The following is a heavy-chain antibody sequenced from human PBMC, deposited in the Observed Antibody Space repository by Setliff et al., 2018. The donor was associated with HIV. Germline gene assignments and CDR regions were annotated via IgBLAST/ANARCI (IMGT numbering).Heavy chain of an antibody. CDR3: VKDVLKFWSGSGALDF. V-gene: IGHV3-33*06. D-gene: IGHD3-3*01. Sequence: PGGSLRLSCAASGFTFNSYGMHWVRQAPGKGLEWVALIWYDASKKEYADSVKGRFNILRDDSKKTVDLQMNSLRAEDTAVYYCVKDVLKFWSGSGALDFWGPGTLVTVS. CDR1: GFTFNSYG. CDR2: IWYDASKK. J-gene: IGHJ4*02.